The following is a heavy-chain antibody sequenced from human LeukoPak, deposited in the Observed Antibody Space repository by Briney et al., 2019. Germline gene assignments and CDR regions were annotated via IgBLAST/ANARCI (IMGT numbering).Heavy chain of an antibody. J-gene: IGHJ6*02. D-gene: IGHD3-3*01. CDR1: GVSISSYY. Sequence: SETLSLTCTVSGVSISSYYWSWIRQPPGKGLEWIGYIYYSGSTYYNPSLKSRVTISVDTSKNQFSLKLSSVTAADTAVYYCARAPYYDFWSGHHYYGMDVWGQGTTVTVSS. CDR2: IYYSGST. CDR3: ARAPYYDFWSGHHYYGMDV. V-gene: IGHV4-59*08.